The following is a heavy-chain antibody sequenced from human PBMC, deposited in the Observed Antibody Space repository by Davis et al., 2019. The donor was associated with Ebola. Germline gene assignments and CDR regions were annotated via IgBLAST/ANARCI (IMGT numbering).Heavy chain of an antibody. Sequence: SVKVSCRASGGTFSSYAISWVRQAPGQGLEWMGGIIPILGIANYAQKFQGRVTITADESTSTAYMELSSLRSEDTAVYYCASHVDTAMVTGLGDYWGQGTLVTVSS. CDR3: ASHVDTAMVTGLGDY. D-gene: IGHD5-18*01. CDR1: GGTFSSYA. CDR2: IIPILGIA. V-gene: IGHV1-69*10. J-gene: IGHJ4*02.